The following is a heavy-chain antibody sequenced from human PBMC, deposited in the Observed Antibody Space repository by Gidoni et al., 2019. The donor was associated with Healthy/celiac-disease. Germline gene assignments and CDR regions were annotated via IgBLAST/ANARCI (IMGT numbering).Heavy chain of an antibody. Sequence: QVQLVASGGGVVQPAWSLRLSCSASGFTSSSYGMHWVRQAPGTGLEWVAVISYDGSNKYYADSVKGRFTISRDNSKNTLYLQMNSLRAEDTAVYYCAKDRTFDYWGQGTLVTVSS. CDR2: ISYDGSNK. CDR3: AKDRTFDY. V-gene: IGHV3-30*18. CDR1: GFTSSSYG. J-gene: IGHJ4*02.